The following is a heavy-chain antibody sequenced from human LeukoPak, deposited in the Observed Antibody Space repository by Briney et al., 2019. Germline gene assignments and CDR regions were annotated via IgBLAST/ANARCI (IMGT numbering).Heavy chain of an antibody. Sequence: GGSLRLSCAASGFTFSSYSMNWVRQAPGKGLEWVSYISSSSSTIYYADSVKGRFTISRDNAKNSLYLQMNSLRAEDTAVYYCAREVPLRYLWDGVNAFDIWGQGTMVTVSS. CDR1: GFTFSSYS. D-gene: IGHD3-9*01. CDR2: ISSSSSTI. V-gene: IGHV3-48*04. CDR3: AREVPLRYLWDGVNAFDI. J-gene: IGHJ3*02.